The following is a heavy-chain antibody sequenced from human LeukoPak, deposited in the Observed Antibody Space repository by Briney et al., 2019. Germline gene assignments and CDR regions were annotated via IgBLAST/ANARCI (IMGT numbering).Heavy chain of an antibody. CDR1: GYTFASYG. Sequence: ASVKVSCTASGYTFASYGISWVRQAPGQGLEWMGWISAYNGNTNYAQKLQGRVTMTTDTSTSTAYMELRSLRSDDTAVYYCARGRYYNSSGYPNAFDIWGQGTMVTVSS. CDR3: ARGRYYNSSGYPNAFDI. CDR2: ISAYNGNT. J-gene: IGHJ3*02. V-gene: IGHV1-18*01. D-gene: IGHD3-22*01.